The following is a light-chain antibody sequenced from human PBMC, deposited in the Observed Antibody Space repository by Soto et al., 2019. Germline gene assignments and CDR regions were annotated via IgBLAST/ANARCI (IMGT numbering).Light chain of an antibody. CDR2: EVT. CDR3: SSYTSTVYV. Sequence: QSALTQPASVSGSPGQSITISCTGTSSDVGGYNYVSWYQQHPGKVPKVMIYEVTKRPSGVSNRFSGSKSGNTASLTISGIQAEDEADYYCSSYTSTVYVFGTGTKVTV. V-gene: IGLV2-14*01. CDR1: SSDVGGYNY. J-gene: IGLJ1*01.